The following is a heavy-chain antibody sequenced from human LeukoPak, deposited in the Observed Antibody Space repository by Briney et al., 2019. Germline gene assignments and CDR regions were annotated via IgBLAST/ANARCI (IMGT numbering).Heavy chain of an antibody. J-gene: IGHJ4*02. CDR2: IYYSGST. CDR1: GGSISSYF. CDR3: ARVQTIRSYYFDY. V-gene: IGHV4-59*12. Sequence: PSETLSLTCTVSGGSISSYFWSWIRQPPGKGLEWIGYIYYSGSTNYNPSLKSRVTISVDTSKNQFSLKLSSVTAADTAMYYCARVQTIRSYYFDYWGQGTLVTVSS. D-gene: IGHD3-9*01.